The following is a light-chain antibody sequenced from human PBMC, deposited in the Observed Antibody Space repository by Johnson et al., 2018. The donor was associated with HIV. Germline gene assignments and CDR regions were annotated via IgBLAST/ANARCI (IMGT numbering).Light chain of an antibody. CDR3: GTWDSILSAGF. CDR1: SSNIGNNY. Sequence: QSVLTQPPSVSAAPGQKVTISCSGSSSNIGNNYISWYQQHPGTAPTLLIYENNKRPSGIPDRFSGSKSGPSATLGIPALQTGDEADYYCGTWDSILSAGFFGTGTKVTVL. CDR2: ENN. J-gene: IGLJ1*01. V-gene: IGLV1-51*02.